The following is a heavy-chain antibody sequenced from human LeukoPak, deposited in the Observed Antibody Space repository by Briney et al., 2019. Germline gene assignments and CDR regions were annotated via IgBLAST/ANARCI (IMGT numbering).Heavy chain of an antibody. CDR1: GGSISSSTYY. CDR3: ARGRYSSSWWY. V-gene: IGHV4-39*01. J-gene: IGHJ4*02. D-gene: IGHD6-13*01. CDR2: IYYSGST. Sequence: SETLSLTCTVSGGSISSSTYYWGWIRQPPGKGLEWIGNIYYSGSTYYNPSLRSRVTKSVDTSKNQLCLKLNSVTAADTAVYYCARGRYSSSWWYWGQGTLVTVSS.